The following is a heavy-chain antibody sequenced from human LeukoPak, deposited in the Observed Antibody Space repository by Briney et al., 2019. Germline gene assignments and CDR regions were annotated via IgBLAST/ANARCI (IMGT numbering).Heavy chain of an antibody. CDR1: GGSISSYY. V-gene: IGHV4-59*01. CDR3: ARGIAVAGTSGYDY. Sequence: TSETLSLTCTVSGGSISSYYWTWIRQPPGQGLEWIGYISYSGGTNYNPSLKSRVTISRDTSKNQFSLKLTSVTAADTAVYYCARGIAVAGTSGYDYWGQGTLVTVSS. D-gene: IGHD6-19*01. J-gene: IGHJ4*02. CDR2: ISYSGGT.